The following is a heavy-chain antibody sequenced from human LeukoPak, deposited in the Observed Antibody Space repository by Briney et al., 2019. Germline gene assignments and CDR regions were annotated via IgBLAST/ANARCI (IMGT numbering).Heavy chain of an antibody. V-gene: IGHV1-8*01. Sequence: GASVKVSCKASGYTFTSYDINWVRQATGQGLEWMGWMNPNSGNTGYAQKFRGRVTMTRNTSISTAYMELSSLRSEDTAVYYCARGRKYCTNGVCYLLGYYYYMDVWGKGTTVTVSS. CDR1: GYTFTSYD. J-gene: IGHJ6*03. CDR3: ARGRKYCTNGVCYLLGYYYYMDV. CDR2: MNPNSGNT. D-gene: IGHD2-8*01.